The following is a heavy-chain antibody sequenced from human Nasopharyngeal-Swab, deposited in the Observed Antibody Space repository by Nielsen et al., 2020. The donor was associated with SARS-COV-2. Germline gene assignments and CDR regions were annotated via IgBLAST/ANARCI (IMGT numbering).Heavy chain of an antibody. J-gene: IGHJ6*02. Sequence: GESLKISCAASGFTSSSYAMSWVRQAPGKGLEWVSAISGSGGSTYYADSVKGRLTISRDNSKNTLYLQMNSLRAEDTAVYYCAKGHSSSWPDYYYYGMDVWGQGTTVTVSS. D-gene: IGHD6-13*01. V-gene: IGHV3-23*01. CDR2: ISGSGGST. CDR3: AKGHSSSWPDYYYYGMDV. CDR1: GFTSSSYA.